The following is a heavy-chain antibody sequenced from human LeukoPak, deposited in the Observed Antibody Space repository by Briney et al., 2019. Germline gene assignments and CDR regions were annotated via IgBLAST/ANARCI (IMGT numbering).Heavy chain of an antibody. D-gene: IGHD3-22*01. CDR2: IYYSGNT. V-gene: IGHV4-39*07. CDR3: ARDFLYYDSSGYYHDAFDI. J-gene: IGHJ3*02. Sequence: PSETLSLTCTVSGGSISSSSYYWGWIRQPPGKGLEWIGSIYYSGNTYYNPSLKSRVTISVDTSKNQFSLKLSSVTAADTAVYYCARDFLYYDSSGYYHDAFDIWGQGTMVTVSS. CDR1: GGSISSSSYY.